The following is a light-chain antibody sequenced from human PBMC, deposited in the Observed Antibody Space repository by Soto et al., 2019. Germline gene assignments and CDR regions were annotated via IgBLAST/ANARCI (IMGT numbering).Light chain of an antibody. CDR1: QSVSSGF. J-gene: IGKJ3*01. V-gene: IGKV3-20*01. Sequence: EIVLTQSPGTLFLSPGERATLSCRASQSVSSGFLAWNQQKLGQTPRLHIYGASTRATGIPHRFSGSGSGTDFTLTISRLELEDFAVYYCQEYGSSPFTFGPGTKVDIK. CDR2: GAS. CDR3: QEYGSSPFT.